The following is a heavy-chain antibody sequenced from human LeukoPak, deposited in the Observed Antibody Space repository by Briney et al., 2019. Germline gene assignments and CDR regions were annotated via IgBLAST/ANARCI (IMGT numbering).Heavy chain of an antibody. V-gene: IGHV3-48*01. CDR1: GFTFSGYT. D-gene: IGHD1-1*01. CDR3: ARGWNDDY. Sequence: TGGSLRLSCAASGFTFSGYTMKWVRQAPGKGLEWISYISTSGSPIYYADSVKGRFTISRDNAKYSVYLQMNSLRAEDTAMYYCARGWNDDYWGQGTLVTVSS. CDR2: ISTSGSPI. J-gene: IGHJ4*02.